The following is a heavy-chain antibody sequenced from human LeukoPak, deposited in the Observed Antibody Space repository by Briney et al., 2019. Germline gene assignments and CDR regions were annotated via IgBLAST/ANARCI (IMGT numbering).Heavy chain of an antibody. V-gene: IGHV3-23*01. CDR3: AKDLGPLGYCSSTSCSGVY. CDR2: ISGSGGST. CDR1: GFTFSSYA. J-gene: IGHJ4*02. Sequence: GGSLRLSCAASGFTFSSYAMSWVRQAPGKGLEWVSAISGSGGSTYYADSVKGRFTISRDNSKNTLYLQMNSLRAEDTAVYYCAKDLGPLGYCSSTSCSGVYWGQGTLVTVSS. D-gene: IGHD2-2*01.